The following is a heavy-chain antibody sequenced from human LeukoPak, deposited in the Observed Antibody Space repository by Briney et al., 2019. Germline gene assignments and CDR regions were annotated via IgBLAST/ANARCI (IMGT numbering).Heavy chain of an antibody. CDR2: INHSGST. J-gene: IGHJ4*02. D-gene: IGHD3-22*01. Sequence: SQTLSLTCTVSGGSISSGGYYWSWIRQPPGKGLEWIGEINHSGSTNYNPSLKSRVTISVDTSKNQFSLKLSSVTAADTAVYYCARATDYYDSSGYNYWGQGTLVTVSS. CDR1: GGSISSGGYY. CDR3: ARATDYYDSSGYNY. V-gene: IGHV4-30-2*01.